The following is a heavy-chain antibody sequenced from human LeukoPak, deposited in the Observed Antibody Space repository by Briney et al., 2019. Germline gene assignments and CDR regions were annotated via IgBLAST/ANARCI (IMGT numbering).Heavy chain of an antibody. CDR2: ISSSGSTI. J-gene: IGHJ6*02. CDR1: GFTFSSYE. CDR3: ARGTTDNWNYYYYYGMDV. V-gene: IGHV3-48*03. D-gene: IGHD1-20*01. Sequence: PGGSLRLSCAASGFTFSSYEMNWVRQAPGKGLEWVSYISSSGSTIYYADSVKGRFTISRDNAKNSLYLQMNSLRAEDTAVYYCARGTTDNWNYYYYYGMDVWGQGTTVTVSS.